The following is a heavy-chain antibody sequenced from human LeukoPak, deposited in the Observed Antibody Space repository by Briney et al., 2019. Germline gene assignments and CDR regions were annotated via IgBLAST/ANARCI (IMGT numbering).Heavy chain of an antibody. CDR2: IYYSGST. Sequence: SETLSLTCTVSGDSISSNSYYWGWIRQPPGKGLEWIGNIYYSGSTYNNPSLESRVTISVDTSKNQFSLKLSSVTAADTAVYYCARLPGISVTGKAIDCWGQGSLVTVSS. CDR3: ARLPGISVTGKAIDC. J-gene: IGHJ4*02. CDR1: GDSISSNSYY. V-gene: IGHV4-39*07. D-gene: IGHD6-19*01.